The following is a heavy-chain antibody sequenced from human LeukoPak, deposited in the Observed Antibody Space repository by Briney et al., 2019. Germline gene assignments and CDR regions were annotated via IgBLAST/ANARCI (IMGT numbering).Heavy chain of an antibody. V-gene: IGHV1-69*05. J-gene: IGHJ4*02. Sequence: ASVKVSCKASGGTFSSYAISWVRQAPGQGLEWMGGIIPIFGTANYAQKFQGRVTITTDDSTSTVYMELSSLRSEDTAVYYCARTYYYDSSGYWNFDYWGQGTLVTVSS. CDR2: IIPIFGTA. D-gene: IGHD3-22*01. CDR3: ARTYYYDSSGYWNFDY. CDR1: GGTFSSYA.